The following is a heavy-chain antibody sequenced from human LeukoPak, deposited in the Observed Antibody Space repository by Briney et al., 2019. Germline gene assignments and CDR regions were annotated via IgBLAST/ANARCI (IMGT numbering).Heavy chain of an antibody. D-gene: IGHD3-10*01. Sequence: PGGSLGLSCAASGFTFSSYAMSWVRQAPGKGLECISGFSGSGGSTYYADSVKGRFTISRDNSKNTLYLQMNSLRAEDTAVYYCSKGIYGSGNLPYFFDYWGQGTLVTVSS. J-gene: IGHJ4*02. CDR3: SKGIYGSGNLPYFFDY. CDR2: FSGSGGST. V-gene: IGHV3-23*01. CDR1: GFTFSSYA.